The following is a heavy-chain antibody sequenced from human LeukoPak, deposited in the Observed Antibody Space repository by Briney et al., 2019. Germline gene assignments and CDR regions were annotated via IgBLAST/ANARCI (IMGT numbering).Heavy chain of an antibody. D-gene: IGHD6-13*01. CDR2: ISAYNGNT. J-gene: IGHJ5*02. CDR3: ARISAAGTAKWFDP. Sequence: ASVTVSCKASGYTFTSYGISWVRQAPGQGLEWMGWISAYNGNTNYAQKLQGRVTMTTDTSTSTAYMELRSLRSDDTAVYYCARISAAGTAKWFDPWGQGTLVTVSS. CDR1: GYTFTSYG. V-gene: IGHV1-18*01.